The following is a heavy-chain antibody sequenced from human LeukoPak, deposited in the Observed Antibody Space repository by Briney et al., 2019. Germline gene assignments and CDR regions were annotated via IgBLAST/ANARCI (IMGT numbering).Heavy chain of an antibody. CDR2: IKQDESEK. CDR3: ARDPSGSDFDY. D-gene: IGHD3-3*01. J-gene: IGHJ4*02. V-gene: IGHV3-7*01. Sequence: GGSLRLSCAASGFTFSNYWMSWVRQAPGKGLEWVANIKQDESEKFYVDSVKGRLTISRDNAKNSLYLQMNSLRAEDTAVYYCARDPSGSDFDYWGQGTLVTVSS. CDR1: GFTFSNYW.